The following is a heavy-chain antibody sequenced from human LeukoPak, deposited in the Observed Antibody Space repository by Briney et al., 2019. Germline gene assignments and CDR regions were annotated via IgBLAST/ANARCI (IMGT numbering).Heavy chain of an antibody. CDR1: GFTFSSYS. J-gene: IGHJ4*02. CDR2: ISSSSSYI. V-gene: IGHV3-21*04. CDR3: ARLDVLLWFGEPHYFDC. Sequence: PGGSLRLSCAASGFTFSSYSMNWVRQAPGKGLEWVSSISSSSSYIYYADSVKGRFTISRDNAKNSLYLQMNSLRAEDTAVYYCARLDVLLWFGEPHYFDCWGQGTLVTVSS. D-gene: IGHD3-10*01.